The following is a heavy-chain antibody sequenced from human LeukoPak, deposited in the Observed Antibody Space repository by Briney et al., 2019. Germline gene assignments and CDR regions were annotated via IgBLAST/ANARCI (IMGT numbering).Heavy chain of an antibody. V-gene: IGHV4-59*01. Sequence: PSETLSLTCTVSGDSITSYYWSWIRQPPGKGLEWIGYMYYSGSTSYNPSLKSRVTTSVDTAKNQFSLKVNSVTAADTAVYYCARGEPVDYWGQGTLVTVSS. CDR1: GDSITSYY. D-gene: IGHD1-14*01. CDR3: ARGEPVDY. J-gene: IGHJ4*02. CDR2: MYYSGST.